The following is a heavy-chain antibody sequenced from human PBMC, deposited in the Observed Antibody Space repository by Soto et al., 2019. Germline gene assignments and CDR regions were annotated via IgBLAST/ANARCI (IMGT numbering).Heavy chain of an antibody. Sequence: GSLRLSCAASGFSFSSYWMTWVRQAPGKGLEWVANIRQDGNEKKYVDSVKGRFTISRDNAENSLYLQMNSLRVEDTAVYYCARTTSSTCYDLWGQGTQVTVSS. CDR3: ARTTSSTCYDL. CDR1: GFSFSSYW. J-gene: IGHJ4*02. V-gene: IGHV3-7*03. CDR2: IRQDGNEK. D-gene: IGHD2-2*01.